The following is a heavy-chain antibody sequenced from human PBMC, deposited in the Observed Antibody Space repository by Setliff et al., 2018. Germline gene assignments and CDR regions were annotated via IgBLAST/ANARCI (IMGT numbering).Heavy chain of an antibody. J-gene: IGHJ4*02. CDR2: IIPIFGTT. D-gene: IGHD3-22*01. V-gene: IGHV1-69*05. CDR1: GGTFSNYD. CDR3: ARGYYDSYARYYVVGDY. Sequence: AASVKVSCKASGGTFSNYDISWVRQAPGKGLEWMGGIIPIFGTTNYAQRFQGRVTITTDESTSTAYMELSSLRSEDTAVYYCARGYYDSYARYYVVGDYWGQGTPVTVSS.